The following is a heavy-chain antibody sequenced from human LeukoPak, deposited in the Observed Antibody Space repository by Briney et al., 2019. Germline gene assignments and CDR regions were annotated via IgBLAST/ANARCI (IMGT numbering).Heavy chain of an antibody. J-gene: IGHJ4*02. CDR3: AKLPGTSSTLLLFDS. Sequence: PGGSLRLSCSASGFTFSSYAMHWVRQAPGKGLEYVSAISSNGGSTYYADSVRGRFTISRDNSKNTLFLQMSGLRAEDTATYYCAKLPGTSSTLLLFDSWGQGTLVTVSS. D-gene: IGHD2-8*01. V-gene: IGHV3-64D*06. CDR1: GFTFSSYA. CDR2: ISSNGGST.